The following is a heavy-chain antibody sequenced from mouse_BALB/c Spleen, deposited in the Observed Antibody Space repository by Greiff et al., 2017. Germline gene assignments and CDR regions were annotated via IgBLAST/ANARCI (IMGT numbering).Heavy chain of an antibody. D-gene: IGHD1-1*01. CDR2: IYPGDGDT. CDR3: ARGEGTTVVASMDY. CDR1: GYAFSSYW. Sequence: QVHVKQSGAELVRPGSSVKISCKASGYAFSSYWMNWVKQRPGQGLEWIGQIYPGDGDTNYNGKFKGKATLTADKSSSTAYMQLSSLTSEDSAVYFCARGEGTTVVASMDYWGQGTSVTVSS. J-gene: IGHJ4*01. V-gene: IGHV1-80*01.